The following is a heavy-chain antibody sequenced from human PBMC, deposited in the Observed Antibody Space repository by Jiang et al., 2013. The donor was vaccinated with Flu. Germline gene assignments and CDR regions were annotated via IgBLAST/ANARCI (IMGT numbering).Heavy chain of an antibody. CDR1: GGSFSGYY. Sequence: ELLKPSETLSLTCAVYGGSFSGYYWSWIRQPPGKGLEWIGEINHSGSTNYNPSLKSRVTISVDTSKNQFSLKLSSVTAADTAVYYCARGKKYDILFSYYYYYYMDVWGKGTTVTVSS. D-gene: IGHD3-9*01. V-gene: IGHV4-34*01. CDR2: INHSGST. J-gene: IGHJ6*03. CDR3: ARGKKYDILFSYYYYYYMDV.